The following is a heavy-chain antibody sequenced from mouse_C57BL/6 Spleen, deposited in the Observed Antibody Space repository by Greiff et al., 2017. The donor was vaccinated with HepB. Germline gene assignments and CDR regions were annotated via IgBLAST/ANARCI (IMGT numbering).Heavy chain of an antibody. V-gene: IGHV1-4*01. J-gene: IGHJ2*01. CDR1: GYTFTSYT. D-gene: IGHD1-1*01. Sequence: VQLQQSGAELARPGASVKMSCKASGYTFTSYTMHWVKQRPGQGLEWIGYINPSSGYTKYNQKFKDKATLTADKSSSTAYMQLSSLTSEDSAVYYCARDGALGYYGSRGYLDYWGQGTTLTVSS. CDR2: INPSSGYT. CDR3: ARDGALGYYGSRGYLDY.